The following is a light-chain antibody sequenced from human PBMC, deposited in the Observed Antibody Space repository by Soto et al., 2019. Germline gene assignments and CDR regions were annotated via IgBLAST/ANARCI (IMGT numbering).Light chain of an antibody. CDR2: LVS. Sequence: DVVMTQSPLSLPVTPGQPASISCRSSQSLVHSNGYTYVNWFQQRPGQSPRRLIYLVSDRDSGVPDRFSGSGSCTDFSLKISRVEAEDVEVYYCMQGTHWPWTFGQGTKVEIK. CDR1: QSLVHSNGYTY. J-gene: IGKJ1*01. V-gene: IGKV2-30*02. CDR3: MQGTHWPWT.